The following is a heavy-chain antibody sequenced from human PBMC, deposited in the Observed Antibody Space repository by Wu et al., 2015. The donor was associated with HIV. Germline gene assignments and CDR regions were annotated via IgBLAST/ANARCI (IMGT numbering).Heavy chain of an antibody. D-gene: IGHD3-10*02. CDR2: IIPILGTA. Sequence: QVQLVQSGAEVKKPGSSVKVSCKASGGTFSTYGFTWVRQAPGQGLEWMGGIIPILGTANYAQKTFRQSHDYRGRIHEHRPHGTEKQPEILTTPAVYYCARKPLFITMFGELSFDYWGQGNAGSPSPQ. J-gene: IGHJ4*01. CDR1: GGTFSTYG. CDR3: ARKPLFITMFGELSFDY. V-gene: IGHV1-69*11.